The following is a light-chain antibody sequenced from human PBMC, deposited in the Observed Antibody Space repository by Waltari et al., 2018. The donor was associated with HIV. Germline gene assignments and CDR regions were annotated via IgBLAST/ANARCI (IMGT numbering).Light chain of an antibody. CDR3: NSFTNSGTLE. CDR2: EVT. J-gene: IGLJ3*02. CDR1: SSNIGTSKY. V-gene: IGLV2-14*01. Sequence: QSALTQPASVSGSPGQSITISCTGASSNIGTSKYVSWYLQRPGKAPQIIIYEVTNRPSGFSDRFSGSKSGNTASLTISRLQPEDEAVYFCNSFTNSGTLEFGGGTKLTVL.